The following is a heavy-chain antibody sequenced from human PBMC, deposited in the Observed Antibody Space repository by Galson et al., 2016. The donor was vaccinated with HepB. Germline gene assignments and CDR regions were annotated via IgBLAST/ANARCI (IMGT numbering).Heavy chain of an antibody. D-gene: IGHD2-21*02. CDR2: IRGSDGST. CDR3: ATQLHCGGDCPDPYYFDY. V-gene: IGHV3-23*01. CDR1: GFTFSSYG. J-gene: IGHJ4*02. Sequence: SLRLSCAASGFTFSSYGMHWVRQAPGKGLEWVSSIRGSDGSTYYADSVKGRFTISRDNSKSTLYLQMNSLRAEDTAVYYCATQLHCGGDCPDPYYFDYWGQGTLVTVSS.